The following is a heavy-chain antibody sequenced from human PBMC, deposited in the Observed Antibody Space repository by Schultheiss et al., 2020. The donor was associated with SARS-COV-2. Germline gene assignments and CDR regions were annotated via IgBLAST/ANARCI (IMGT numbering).Heavy chain of an antibody. CDR1: GFTFSSYS. Sequence: GGSLRLSCAASGFTFSSYSMNWVRQAPGKGLEWVSSISSSSSYIYYADSVKGRFTISRDNAKNSLYLQMNSPRAEDTAVYYCARDSGSGYPIGHFDYWGQGTLVTVSS. CDR2: ISSSSSYI. J-gene: IGHJ4*02. V-gene: IGHV3-21*01. D-gene: IGHD3-3*01. CDR3: ARDSGSGYPIGHFDY.